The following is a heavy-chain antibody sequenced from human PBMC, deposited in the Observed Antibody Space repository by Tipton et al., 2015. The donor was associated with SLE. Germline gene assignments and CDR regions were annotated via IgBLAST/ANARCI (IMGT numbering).Heavy chain of an antibody. V-gene: IGHV3-23*01. CDR2: ISGSGGST. D-gene: IGHD3-3*01. J-gene: IGHJ6*02. CDR3: AKADDFWSGYPYYYYYGMDV. CDR1: GFTFSSYA. Sequence: SLRLSCAASGFTFSSYAMSWVRQAPGKGLEWASAISGSGGSTYYADSVKGRFTISRDNSKNTLYLQMNSLRAEDTAVYYCAKADDFWSGYPYYYYYGMDVWGQGTTVTVSS.